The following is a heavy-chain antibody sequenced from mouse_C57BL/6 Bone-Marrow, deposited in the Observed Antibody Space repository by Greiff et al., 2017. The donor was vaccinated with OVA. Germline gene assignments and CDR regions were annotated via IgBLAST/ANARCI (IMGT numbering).Heavy chain of an antibody. J-gene: IGHJ2*01. CDR3: TTVVAEGDY. D-gene: IGHD1-1*01. V-gene: IGHV6-6*01. CDR1: GFTFSDAW. Sequence: EVKLMESGGGLVQPGGSMKLSCAASGFTFSDAWMDWVRQSPETGLEWVAEIRNKANNHATYYAESVKGRFTISRDDSKSSVYLQMNSLRAEDTGIYYCTTVVAEGDYWGQGTTLTVSS. CDR2: IRNKANNHAT.